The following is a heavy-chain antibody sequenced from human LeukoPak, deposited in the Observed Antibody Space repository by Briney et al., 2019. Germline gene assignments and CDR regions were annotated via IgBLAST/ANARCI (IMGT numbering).Heavy chain of an antibody. J-gene: IGHJ6*03. CDR2: IYYSGST. CDR1: GGSISSYY. CDR3: ARQPPVSGYYYYYMDV. Sequence: SETLSLTCTVSGGSISSYYWSWIRQPPGKGLEWIGYIYYSGSTNYNPSLKSRVTISVDTSKNQFSLKLSSVTAADTAVYYCARQPPVSGYYYYYMDVWGKGTTVTVSS. V-gene: IGHV4-59*01. D-gene: IGHD5/OR15-5a*01.